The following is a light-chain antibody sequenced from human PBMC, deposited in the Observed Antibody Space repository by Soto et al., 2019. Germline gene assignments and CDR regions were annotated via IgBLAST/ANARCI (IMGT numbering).Light chain of an antibody. CDR1: QSVSSIS. J-gene: IGKJ1*01. V-gene: IGKV3-20*01. Sequence: EIVLTQSPGTLSVSAGDRATISSRAGQSVSSISLAWYQQKRGKAPRLLIHDASSRATGIPDRFSGSGSGADFTLTISRLEPEDFAVYYCQQYGGSPRTFGQGTKVDIK. CDR3: QQYGGSPRT. CDR2: DAS.